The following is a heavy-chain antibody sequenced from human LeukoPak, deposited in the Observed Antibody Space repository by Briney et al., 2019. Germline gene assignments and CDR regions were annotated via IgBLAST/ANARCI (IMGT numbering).Heavy chain of an antibody. J-gene: IGHJ4*02. D-gene: IGHD3-16*01. V-gene: IGHV1-18*01. CDR3: VRGKGGY. CDR1: GYTFTSYD. Sequence: ASVKVSCKASGYTFTSYDINWVRQAPGQGLEWMGWISTYNGNTKYAEKLQGRVTMTTDTSTNTAYMELRSLRSDDTAVYYCVRGKGGYWGQGTLVTVSS. CDR2: ISTYNGNT.